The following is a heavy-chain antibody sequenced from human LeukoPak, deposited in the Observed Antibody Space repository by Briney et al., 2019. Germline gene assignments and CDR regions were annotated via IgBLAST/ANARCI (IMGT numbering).Heavy chain of an antibody. CDR2: IGGSGSST. V-gene: IGHV3-23*01. J-gene: IGHJ3*02. CDR3: ARVLRGRRVNDAFDI. CDR1: GFSFSSYV. Sequence: GGSLRLSCAASGFSFSSYVMSWVRQAPGKGLEWVSAIGGSGSSTYYADSVKGRLTISRDNSKNTLFLQMSSLRADDTAVYYCARVLRGRRVNDAFDIWGQGTMVTVSS. D-gene: IGHD3-10*01.